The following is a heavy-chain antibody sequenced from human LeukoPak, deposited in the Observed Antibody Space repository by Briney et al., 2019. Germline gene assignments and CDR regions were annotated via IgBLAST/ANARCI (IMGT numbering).Heavy chain of an antibody. CDR2: ISGSGGST. D-gene: IGHD5-24*01. V-gene: IGHV3-23*01. J-gene: IGHJ6*03. CDR3: AKIGRGYNLYYYYYYYMDV. Sequence: GGSLRLSCAASGFTFSSYGMSWVRQAPGKGLEWVSAISGSGGSTYYADSVKGRFTISRDNSKNTLYPQMNSLRAEDTAVYYCAKIGRGYNLYYYYYYYMDVWGKGTTVTISS. CDR1: GFTFSSYG.